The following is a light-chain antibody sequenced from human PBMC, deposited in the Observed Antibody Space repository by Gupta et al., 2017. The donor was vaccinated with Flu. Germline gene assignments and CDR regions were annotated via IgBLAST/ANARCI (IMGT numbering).Light chain of an antibody. J-gene: IGLJ1*01. Sequence: TARIACGGDNLGTKSVHWYQQKPGQAPVLVGYDNSDRPSGIPERFSGSNSGNTATLTISRVEAGDEADYYCQVWDYYSDDPLYVFGTGTIITVL. V-gene: IGLV3-21*02. CDR3: QVWDYYSDDPLYV. CDR1: NLGTKS. CDR2: DNS.